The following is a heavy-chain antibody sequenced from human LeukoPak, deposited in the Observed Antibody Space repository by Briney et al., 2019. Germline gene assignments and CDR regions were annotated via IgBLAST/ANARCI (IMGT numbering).Heavy chain of an antibody. D-gene: IGHD4-23*01. V-gene: IGHV3-21*01. Sequence: PGESLRLSCRASGFISSSYALKWVCRAPRQGLEWVSSISSSSDYIYYTDSVKGRFTISRDNARKSLYLQMNSLRVEDTAVYYCVRDYGGSSGAFDLWGQGTMVTVSS. J-gene: IGHJ3*01. CDR1: GFISSSYA. CDR2: ISSSSDYI. CDR3: VRDYGGSSGAFDL.